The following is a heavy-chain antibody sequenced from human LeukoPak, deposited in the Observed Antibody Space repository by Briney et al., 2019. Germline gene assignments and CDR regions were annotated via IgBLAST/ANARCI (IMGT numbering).Heavy chain of an antibody. CDR3: AREGDTTGVSGTEFDY. CDR2: IGTSSTNI. Sequence: GGSLRLSCAVSGFTFSAYCMNWVRQAPGKGLEWISYIGTSSTNIYYSDSVKGRSTISRDNARNSLYLQMNSLRAEDTAVYYCAREGDTTGVSGTEFDYWGQGALVTVSS. CDR1: GFTFSAYC. J-gene: IGHJ4*02. V-gene: IGHV3-48*01. D-gene: IGHD1-1*01.